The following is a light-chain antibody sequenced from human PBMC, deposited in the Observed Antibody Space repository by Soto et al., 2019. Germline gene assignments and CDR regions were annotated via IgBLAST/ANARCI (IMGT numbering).Light chain of an antibody. CDR1: QSVSSNF. Sequence: EIVLTQSPGTLSLSPGERVTLSCRASQSVSSNFLAWYQQKPGQAPRLLIHGVSSRATGIPDRFSGSGSGTDFTLTISRLEPEDFAVYYCQQYTDWPLTFGQGTKVDIK. V-gene: IGKV3-20*01. CDR3: QQYTDWPLT. CDR2: GVS. J-gene: IGKJ1*01.